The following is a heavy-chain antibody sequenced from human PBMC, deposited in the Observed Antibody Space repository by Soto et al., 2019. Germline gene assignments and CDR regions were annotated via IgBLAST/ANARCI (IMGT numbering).Heavy chain of an antibody. D-gene: IGHD2-2*01. V-gene: IGHV4-31*03. J-gene: IGHJ4*02. CDR2: ISYSGSI. CDR1: GGSISSGGFY. Sequence: QVQLQESGPGLVKPSQTLSLTCTVSGGSISSGGFYWSWIRQHPGKGLEWIGYISYSGSIYYNPSLKSRVTISVDTSRNQCSLKLSSVTAADTAVYYCARGYCSSASCYDLKLDYWGQGTQVTVSS. CDR3: ARGYCSSASCYDLKLDY.